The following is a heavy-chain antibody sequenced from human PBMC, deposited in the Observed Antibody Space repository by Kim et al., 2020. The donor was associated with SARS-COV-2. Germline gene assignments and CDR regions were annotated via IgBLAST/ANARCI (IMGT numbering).Heavy chain of an antibody. D-gene: IGHD4-17*01. Sequence: TPSLKSRVTRSVDTSKNQFSLKLSSVTAADTAVYYCASPKPGGDYGAFDYWGQGTLVTVSS. V-gene: IGHV4-4*09. J-gene: IGHJ4*02. CDR3: ASPKPGGDYGAFDY.